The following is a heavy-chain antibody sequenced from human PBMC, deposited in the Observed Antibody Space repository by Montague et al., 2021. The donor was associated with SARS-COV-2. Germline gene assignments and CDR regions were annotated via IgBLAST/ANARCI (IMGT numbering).Heavy chain of an antibody. Sequence: SETLSLTCTVSFGSISTYYWSWIRQPPGKGLVWVGFIFYNGSTKYNPSLKRRGSITLDTSKNQFSLKLSSATAADTAVYYCARQDAWAYCGDECYRGWFDSWGQGTLVTVSS. CDR3: ARQDAWAYCGDECYRGWFDS. J-gene: IGHJ5*01. CDR1: FGSISTYY. V-gene: IGHV4-59*01. CDR2: IFYNGST. D-gene: IGHD2-21*01.